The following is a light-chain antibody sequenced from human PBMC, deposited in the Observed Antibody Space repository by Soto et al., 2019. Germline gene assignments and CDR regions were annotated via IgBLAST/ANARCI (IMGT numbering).Light chain of an antibody. Sequence: DIQMTQSPSALSASVGDRVTITCRASQSITNYLNWYQHKPGQAPNLLIYAASTLQAGVPSRFRGSGSGTDFTLTISRLEPEDFATYYCQQSYSPPPVTFGQGTRLEI. CDR2: AAS. CDR3: QQSYSPPPVT. V-gene: IGKV1-39*01. J-gene: IGKJ5*01. CDR1: QSITNY.